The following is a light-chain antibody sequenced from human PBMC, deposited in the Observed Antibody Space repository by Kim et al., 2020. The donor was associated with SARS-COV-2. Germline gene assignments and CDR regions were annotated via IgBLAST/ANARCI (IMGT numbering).Light chain of an antibody. CDR2: DNN. Sequence: GQKVTISCSGSDSKIGSDYVSWYQQVPGTAPKLLIYDNNERPSGIPDRFSGSKSGTSATLGITGLQPGDEAEYYCGAWDSSLSVGVFGGGTQLTVL. CDR3: GAWDSSLSVGV. V-gene: IGLV1-51*01. J-gene: IGLJ2*01. CDR1: DSKIGSDY.